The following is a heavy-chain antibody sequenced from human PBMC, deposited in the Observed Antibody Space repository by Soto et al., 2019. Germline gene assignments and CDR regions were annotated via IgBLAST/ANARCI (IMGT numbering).Heavy chain of an antibody. CDR1: GFTFSSYG. CDR2: ISYDGSNK. Sequence: GGSLRLSCAASGFTFSSYGMHWVRQAPGKGLEWVAVISYDGSNKYYADSVKGRFTISRDNSKNTLYLQMNSLRAEDTAVFYCARDRLDVVVPAAILAYWGQGTLVTVSS. CDR3: ARDRLDVVVPAAILAY. D-gene: IGHD2-2*02. V-gene: IGHV3-30*03. J-gene: IGHJ4*02.